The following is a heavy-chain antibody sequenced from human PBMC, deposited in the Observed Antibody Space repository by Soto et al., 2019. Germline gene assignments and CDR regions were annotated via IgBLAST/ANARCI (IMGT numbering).Heavy chain of an antibody. Sequence: GGSLRLSCAASGFTFSDYYMSWIRQAPGKGLEWVSYITSSGSTIYYADSVKGRFTISRDNAKNSLYLQMNSLRAEDTAVYYCARENEQWVAADNWGQGTLVTVS. CDR3: ARENEQWVAADN. CDR1: GFTFSDYY. D-gene: IGHD6-19*01. CDR2: ITSSGSTI. J-gene: IGHJ4*02. V-gene: IGHV3-11*01.